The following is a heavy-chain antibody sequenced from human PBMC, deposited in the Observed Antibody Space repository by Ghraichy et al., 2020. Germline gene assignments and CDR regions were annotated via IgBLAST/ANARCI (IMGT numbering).Heavy chain of an antibody. CDR1: GGSINSYY. J-gene: IGHJ4*02. V-gene: IGHV4-59*08. CDR2: TYFTGST. CDR3: ARRVAYCGGDCHFFES. Sequence: ESLNISCTVFGGSINSYYWSWIRQPPGKGLEWIGYTYFTGSTNYNPSLKSRVTISLDTSTKQFSLKLRSVTAADTAVYYCARRVAYCGGDCHFFESWGQGTLVTVSS. D-gene: IGHD2-21*01.